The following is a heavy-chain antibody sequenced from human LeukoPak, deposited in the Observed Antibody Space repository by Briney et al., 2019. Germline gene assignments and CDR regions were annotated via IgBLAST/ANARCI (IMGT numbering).Heavy chain of an antibody. CDR2: INPNSGVT. V-gene: IGHV1-2*02. J-gene: IGHJ4*02. CDR1: GYTFTAYY. Sequence: WASVSVSCKASGYTFTAYYMCWVRQAPGQGLEWMGWINPNSGVTNYAQQFRGRVTMAGDPSISTSFMELNRLRSDDTAVYYCAVIAAAGTQLDYWGQGTQVTVSS. D-gene: IGHD6-13*01. CDR3: AVIAAAGTQLDY.